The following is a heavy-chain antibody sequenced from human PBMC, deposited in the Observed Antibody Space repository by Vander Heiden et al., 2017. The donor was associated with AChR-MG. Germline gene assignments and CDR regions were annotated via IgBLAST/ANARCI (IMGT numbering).Heavy chain of an antibody. CDR3: AKDRGGFGELSSDY. V-gene: IGHV3-23*01. Sequence: EVQLLESGGGLVQPGWSLSLSCAASVFTFGSYAMGWVRQAQGKGLEWVSAISGSGGSTYYADSVKGRFTISRDNSKNTLYLQMNSLRAEDTAVYYCAKDRGGFGELSSDYWGQGTLVTVSS. CDR1: VFTFGSYA. J-gene: IGHJ4*02. CDR2: ISGSGGST. D-gene: IGHD3-10*01.